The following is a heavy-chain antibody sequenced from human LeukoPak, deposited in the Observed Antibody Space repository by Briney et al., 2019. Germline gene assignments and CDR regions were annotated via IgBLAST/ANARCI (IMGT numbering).Heavy chain of an antibody. CDR2: IHYSGST. D-gene: IGHD1-1*01. J-gene: IGHJ4*02. V-gene: IGHV4-59*01. CDR3: ASQYHVRYSYYFDY. Sequence: PSETLSRTCTVSGASITNYYWTWIRQPPGKGLEWIGYIHYSGSTNYNPSLKSRVTISVDTSKSQFSLKLSSVTAADTAVYYCASQYHVRYSYYFDYWGQGTLVIVSS. CDR1: GASITNYY.